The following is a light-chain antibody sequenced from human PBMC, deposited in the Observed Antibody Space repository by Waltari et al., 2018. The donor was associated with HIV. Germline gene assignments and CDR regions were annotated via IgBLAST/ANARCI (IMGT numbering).Light chain of an antibody. J-gene: IGKJ4*01. Sequence: EIVLTQSPATLSLSPGERATLSCGASQSVRSLIAWYQQKPGQAPRLLIYDTSNRATGIPARFSGSGSGTDYTLTISSLEPEDFAVYYCQQRSNWPLTFGGGTKVEIK. CDR2: DTS. CDR1: QSVRSL. V-gene: IGKV3-11*01. CDR3: QQRSNWPLT.